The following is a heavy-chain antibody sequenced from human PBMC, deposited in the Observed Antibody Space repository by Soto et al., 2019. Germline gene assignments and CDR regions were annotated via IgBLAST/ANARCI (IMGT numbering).Heavy chain of an antibody. CDR3: ARTRSFTLGFYYDGMDV. V-gene: IGHV5-51*01. Sequence: GESLKISCQGSGYSFASYWIGWVRQMPGKDLEWMGIIYPGDSDTRCSPSFQGQVTISADKSLRTAYLQWTSLKASDTALYYCARTRSFTLGFYYDGMDVWGQGTTVTVSS. CDR2: IYPGDSDT. CDR1: GYSFASYW. D-gene: IGHD6-6*01. J-gene: IGHJ6*02.